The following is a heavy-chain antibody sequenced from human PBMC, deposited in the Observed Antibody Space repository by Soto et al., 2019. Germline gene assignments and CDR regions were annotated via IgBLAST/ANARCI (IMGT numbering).Heavy chain of an antibody. CDR2: IYPGDSDT. Sequence: PGESLKISCKGSGYSFTSYWIGWVRQMPGKGLEWMGIIYPGDSDTRYSPSFQGQVTISADKSISTAYLQWSSLKASDTAMYYCARLKYSSSQYYYYYYYMDVWGKGTTVTVSS. D-gene: IGHD6-6*01. CDR1: GYSFTSYW. J-gene: IGHJ6*03. V-gene: IGHV5-51*01. CDR3: ARLKYSSSQYYYYYYYMDV.